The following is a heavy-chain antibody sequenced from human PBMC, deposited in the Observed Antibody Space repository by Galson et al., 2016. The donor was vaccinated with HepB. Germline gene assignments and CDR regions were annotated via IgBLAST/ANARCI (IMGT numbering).Heavy chain of an antibody. Sequence: LSLTCAVYGGSFTNYYWTWIRQAPGKGLEWIGEISHSGTTNYNPSLKSRITIFVDTSRNQFSLRLNSVTAADTAVYYCARNTLVAMIDYYYYGMDVWGKGTTVTVSS. CDR3: ARNTLVAMIDYYYYGMDV. D-gene: IGHD2-8*02. V-gene: IGHV4-34*01. J-gene: IGHJ6*04. CDR1: GGSFTNYY. CDR2: ISHSGTT.